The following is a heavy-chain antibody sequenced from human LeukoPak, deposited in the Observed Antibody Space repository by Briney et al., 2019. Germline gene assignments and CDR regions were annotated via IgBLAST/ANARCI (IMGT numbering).Heavy chain of an antibody. CDR1: GFTFSSYW. CDR2: IYENGGTT. D-gene: IGHD2-21*01. J-gene: IGHJ4*02. CDR3: AKDFRIGYSAHFDY. Sequence: GGSLRLSCAASGFTFSSYWMNWARQAPEKGLEFVSGIYENGGTTYYADSVKGRFSISRDNSKNTLYLQMDSLRGEDTAVYYCAKDFRIGYSAHFDYWGQGALVTVSS. V-gene: IGHV3-23*01.